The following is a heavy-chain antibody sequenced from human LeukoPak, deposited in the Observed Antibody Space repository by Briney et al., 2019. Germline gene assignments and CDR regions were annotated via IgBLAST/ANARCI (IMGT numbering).Heavy chain of an antibody. CDR2: IYPAGSDT. D-gene: IGHD3-22*01. V-gene: IGHV5-51*01. Sequence: GESLKISCKGSGDDLVTYWIAWVRQMPGKGLEWMGIIYPAGSDTRYSPSFQGQATISADKSISTAYLQWSSLKASDTAMYYCARRGYYDSSGYPNAFDIWGQGTMVTVSS. J-gene: IGHJ3*02. CDR3: ARRGYYDSSGYPNAFDI. CDR1: GDDLVTYW.